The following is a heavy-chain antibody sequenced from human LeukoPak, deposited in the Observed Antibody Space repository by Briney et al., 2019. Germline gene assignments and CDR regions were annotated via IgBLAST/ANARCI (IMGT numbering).Heavy chain of an antibody. Sequence: SETLSLTCTVSGGSISSGGYYWSWLRQHPGKGREWIGYIYYSGSTYYNPSLKSRVTISVDTSKNQFSLKLSSVTAADTAVYYCARTIYYDFWSGQLRDAFDIWGQGTMVTVSS. CDR1: GGSISSGGYY. CDR2: IYYSGST. D-gene: IGHD3-3*01. V-gene: IGHV4-31*03. J-gene: IGHJ3*02. CDR3: ARTIYYDFWSGQLRDAFDI.